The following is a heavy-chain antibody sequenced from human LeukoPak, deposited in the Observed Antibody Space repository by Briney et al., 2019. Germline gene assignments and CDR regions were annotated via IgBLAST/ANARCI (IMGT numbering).Heavy chain of an antibody. Sequence: SETLSLTCTVSGGSISGSNYYWAWIRQPPGKTLEWIGSAYYSGSTYYNPSLRSRVTLSIDTSRNQVSLKVTSVTAADTALYYCARVVASTSIDSWGQGILVTVSS. CDR2: AYYSGST. D-gene: IGHD2-15*01. V-gene: IGHV4-39*01. J-gene: IGHJ4*02. CDR3: ARVVASTSIDS. CDR1: GGSISGSNYY.